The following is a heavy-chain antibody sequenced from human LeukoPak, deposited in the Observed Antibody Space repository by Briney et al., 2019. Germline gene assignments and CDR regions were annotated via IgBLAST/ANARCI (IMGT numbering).Heavy chain of an antibody. CDR1: GFTFSSYW. V-gene: IGHV3-7*01. CDR2: IKQDGSEK. CDR3: ATPYCSSTSCYETDY. Sequence: GGSLRLSCAASGFTFSSYWMSWVRRAPGKGLEWVANIKQDGSEKHYVDSVKGRFTISRDNAKNSLYLQMNSLRAEDTAVYYCATPYCSSTSCYETDYWGQGTLVTVSS. J-gene: IGHJ4*02. D-gene: IGHD2-2*01.